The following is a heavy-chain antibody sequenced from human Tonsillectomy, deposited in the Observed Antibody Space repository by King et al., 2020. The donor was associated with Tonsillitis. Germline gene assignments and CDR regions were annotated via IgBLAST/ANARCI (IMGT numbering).Heavy chain of an antibody. CDR3: ASGLLLCGSTSCYTSIWSWNAFDI. D-gene: IGHD2-2*02. CDR2: ISWNSGSM. Sequence: VQLVESGGGLVQPGRSLKLSCAASGFTFDDYAMHWVRQTPGKGLEWVSSISWNSGSMDYADYVKGRFTISRDNAKNSLYLQLNSLRVDDTALYYCASGLLLCGSTSCYTSIWSWNAFDIWGQGTMDPVSS. CDR1: GFTFDDYA. J-gene: IGHJ3*02. V-gene: IGHV3-9*01.